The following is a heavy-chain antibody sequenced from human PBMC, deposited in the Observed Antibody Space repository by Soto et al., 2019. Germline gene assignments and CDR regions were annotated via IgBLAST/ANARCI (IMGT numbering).Heavy chain of an antibody. D-gene: IGHD3-16*01. CDR1: GFIFSDYY. CDR2: INNGGDIV. CDR3: ASDFSKTTVGVVDS. V-gene: IGHV3-11*01. Sequence: QVQLEESGGGLVKPGQSLRLSCATSGFIFSDYYMAWIRQAPGKGLEWIGYINNGGDIVHYSDAVRGRFRISRDNTKKSLYLQMTSLRAEDTAIYYCASDFSKTTVGVVDSWGQGALVTVSS. J-gene: IGHJ4*02.